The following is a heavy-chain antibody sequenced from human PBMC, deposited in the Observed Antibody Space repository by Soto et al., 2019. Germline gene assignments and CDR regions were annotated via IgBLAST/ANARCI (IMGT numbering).Heavy chain of an antibody. CDR2: IYYRGST. D-gene: IGHD1-26*01. Sequence: SETLSLTCTVSGGSISSHYWSWVRQAPGEGLEWIGHIYYRGSTSYNPSLRSRSTISVDTSNNQFSLKLNSVTTADTAVYYCARDGREASGMDVWGQGTKVTVSS. V-gene: IGHV4-59*11. J-gene: IGHJ6*02. CDR1: GGSISSHY. CDR3: ARDGREASGMDV.